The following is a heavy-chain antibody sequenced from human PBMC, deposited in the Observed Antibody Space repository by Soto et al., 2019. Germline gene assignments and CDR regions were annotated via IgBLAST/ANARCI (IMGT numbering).Heavy chain of an antibody. CDR1: EFTFSSYE. D-gene: IGHD5-18*01. J-gene: IGHJ6*02. V-gene: IGHV3-21*01. CDR3: ARDRVTARVWYYGMDV. CDR2: ISSSSSYI. Sequence: PGGSLRLSCVASEFTFSSYEMNWVRQAPGKGLEWVSSISSSSSYIYYADSVKGRFTISRDNAKHSLYLQMNSLRAEDTAVYYCARDRVTARVWYYGMDVWGQGTTVTVSS.